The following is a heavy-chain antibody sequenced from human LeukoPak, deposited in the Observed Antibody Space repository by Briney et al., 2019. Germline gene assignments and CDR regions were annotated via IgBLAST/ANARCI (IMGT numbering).Heavy chain of an antibody. Sequence: SQTLSLTCAISGNSVSSNSAAWNWIRQSPSRGLEWLGRTYYRSKWYNDYAVSVKSRITINPDTSKNQFSLQLSSVTPEDTAVYYCAGGYSSGGKWFDPWGQGTLVTVSS. CDR2: TYYRSKWYN. CDR1: GNSVSSNSAA. CDR3: AGGYSSGGKWFDP. V-gene: IGHV6-1*01. D-gene: IGHD6-19*01. J-gene: IGHJ5*02.